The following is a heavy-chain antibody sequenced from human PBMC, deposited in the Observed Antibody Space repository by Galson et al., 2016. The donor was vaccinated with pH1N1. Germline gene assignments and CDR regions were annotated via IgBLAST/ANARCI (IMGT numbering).Heavy chain of an antibody. CDR3: AREDYYDSSGFGY. CDR2: ISNTGDST. Sequence: ASGFTFRTYAMHWVRQAPGKGLEYISGISNTGDSTYYANSVKGRFTISRDNSKNTLYLQMGSLRAEDMAVYYCAREDYYDSSGFGYWGQGTLVTVSS. J-gene: IGHJ4*02. V-gene: IGHV3-64*01. D-gene: IGHD3-22*01. CDR1: GFTFRTYA.